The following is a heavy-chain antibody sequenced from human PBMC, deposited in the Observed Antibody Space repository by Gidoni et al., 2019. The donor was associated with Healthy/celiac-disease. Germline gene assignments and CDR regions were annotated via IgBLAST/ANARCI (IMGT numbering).Heavy chain of an antibody. Sequence: QVQRVQAGAEVKKTGAAAKGSCKASGYTFTSYEMHWVRQAHGQGLEWMGIINPRGGSTSYAQQFQCRVTMTRDTSTSTVYMELSSLRSEDTAVYYCARDLATRYYYDSSGYTIDYWGQGTLVTVSS. J-gene: IGHJ4*02. CDR2: INPRGGST. D-gene: IGHD3-22*01. CDR3: ARDLATRYYYDSSGYTIDY. V-gene: IGHV1-46*01. CDR1: GYTFTSYE.